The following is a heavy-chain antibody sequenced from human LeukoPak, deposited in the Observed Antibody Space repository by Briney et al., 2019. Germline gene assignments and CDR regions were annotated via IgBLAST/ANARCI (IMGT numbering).Heavy chain of an antibody. CDR2: IIPIFGTA. V-gene: IGHV1-69*13. Sequence: ASVKVSCKASGGTFSSYAISWVRQAPGQGLEWMGGIIPIFGTANYAQKFQGRVTITADESTSTAYMELSSLGSEDTAVYYCARDYPKGRPHYYYYGMDVWGQGTTVTVSS. CDR1: GGTFSSYA. CDR3: ARDYPKGRPHYYYYGMDV. J-gene: IGHJ6*02.